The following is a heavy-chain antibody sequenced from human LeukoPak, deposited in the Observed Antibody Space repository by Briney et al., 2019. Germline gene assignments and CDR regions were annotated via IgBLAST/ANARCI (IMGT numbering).Heavy chain of an antibody. CDR1: GYTLTSYG. V-gene: IGHV1-18*01. CDR3: ARAYSSVVWFDP. D-gene: IGHD6-19*01. Sequence: ASVKVSCKASGYTLTSYGISWVRQAPGQGLEWMGWISAYNGNTNYAQKLQGRVTMTTDTSTSTAYMELRSLRSDDTAVYYCARAYSSVVWFDPWGQGTLVTVSS. J-gene: IGHJ5*02. CDR2: ISAYNGNT.